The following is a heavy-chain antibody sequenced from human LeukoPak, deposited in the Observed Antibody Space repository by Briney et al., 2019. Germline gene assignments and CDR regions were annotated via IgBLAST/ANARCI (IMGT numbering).Heavy chain of an antibody. J-gene: IGHJ5*02. Sequence: GGSLRLSCVASGFTFRNFAMSWVRQAPGKGVEWVSAISAADGDNTYYADSVKGRFTISRDNAKNTLFLLMNSLRTEDTAVYYCPKNTGAEFDPCGQGTLVTVSS. V-gene: IGHV3-23*01. CDR2: ISAADGDNT. CDR1: GFTFRNFA. CDR3: PKNTGAEFDP. D-gene: IGHD1-14*01.